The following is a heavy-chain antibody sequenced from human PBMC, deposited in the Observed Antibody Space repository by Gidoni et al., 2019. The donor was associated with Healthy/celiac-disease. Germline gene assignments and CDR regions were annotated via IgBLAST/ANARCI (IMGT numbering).Heavy chain of an antibody. J-gene: IGHJ4*02. CDR1: GGSSSSGDYY. V-gene: IGHV4-30-4*01. CDR3: ARLTTVKGRAVY. CDR2: IYYSGST. Sequence: QVQLQESGPGLVKPSQPLSLTCTVSGGSSSSGDYYWSWIRQPPGKGLEWIGYIYYSGSTYYNPSLKSRVTISVDTSKNQFSLKLSSVTAADTAVYYCARLTTVKGRAVYWGQGTLVTVSS. D-gene: IGHD4-4*01.